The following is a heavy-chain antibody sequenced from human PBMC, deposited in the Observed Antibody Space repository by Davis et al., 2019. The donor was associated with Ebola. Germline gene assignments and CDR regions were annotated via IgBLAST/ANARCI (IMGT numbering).Heavy chain of an antibody. D-gene: IGHD2-2*02. J-gene: IGHJ6*03. V-gene: IGHV4-34*01. Sequence: PSETLSLTCAVYGGSFSGYYWSWIRQPPGEGLEWIGEINHSGSTNYNPSLKSRVTISVDTSKNQFSLKLSSVTAADTAVYYCARATAAIQARRYYMDVWGKGTTVTVSS. CDR2: INHSGST. CDR1: GGSFSGYY. CDR3: ARATAAIQARRYYMDV.